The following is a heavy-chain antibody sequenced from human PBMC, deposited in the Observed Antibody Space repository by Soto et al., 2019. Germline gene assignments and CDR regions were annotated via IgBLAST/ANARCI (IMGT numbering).Heavy chain of an antibody. J-gene: IGHJ6*03. D-gene: IGHD1-1*01. CDR2: VSGSGDST. CDR1: EFIFSSYA. CDR3: AKDPTSRVYYYYYYMDV. V-gene: IGHV3-23*01. Sequence: EVELLESGGGLVQPGGSLRLSCAASEFIFSSYAMSWVRQGPGKGLEWVSSVSGSGDSTYYADSVKGRFTVSRDNSKNTLYLQMNSLRAEYTAVYSCAKDPTSRVYYYYYYMDVWRKGTTVTVSS.